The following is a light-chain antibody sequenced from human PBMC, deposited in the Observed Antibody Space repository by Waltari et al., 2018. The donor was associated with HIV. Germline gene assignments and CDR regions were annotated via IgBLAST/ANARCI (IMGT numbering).Light chain of an antibody. V-gene: IGKV3-15*01. Sequence: VLTQSPASLSVSPGHTVSLSCRASDSVKNNLAWYQQRPGQAPRLLIYGASTRATGVAARFSGSGSGTEFTLTISSLQSEDFAVYYCQQYNRWPPYSFGQGTKLEIK. J-gene: IGKJ2*03. CDR1: DSVKNN. CDR3: QQYNRWPPYS. CDR2: GAS.